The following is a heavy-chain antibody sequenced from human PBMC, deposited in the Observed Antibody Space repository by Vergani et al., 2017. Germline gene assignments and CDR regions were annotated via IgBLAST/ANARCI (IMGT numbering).Heavy chain of an antibody. D-gene: IGHD6-19*01. CDR2: IHYSENT. Sequence: QVQLQESGPGLVKSSETLSLTCSVSFDSIRNLCCNWIRQPPGKGLEWIGSIHYSENTNYNPSLKTRVTISVDTSKNQLSLTLTSVTAADTAVYYCASDTHSGQRADRWVQGILVTVTS. CDR3: ASDTHSGQRADR. CDR1: FDSIRNLC. V-gene: IGHV4-59*11. J-gene: IGHJ5*02.